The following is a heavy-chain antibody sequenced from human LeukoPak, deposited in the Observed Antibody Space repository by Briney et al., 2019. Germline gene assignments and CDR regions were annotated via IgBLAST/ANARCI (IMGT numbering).Heavy chain of an antibody. CDR3: ARDRVYCSGGSCYPYGMDV. CDR2: ISSSSSYI. CDR1: GFTFSSYS. Sequence: GGSLRLSCAASGFTFSSYSMNWVRQAPGKGLEWVSSISSSSSYIYYADSVKGRFTISRDNAKNSLYLQTNSLRAEDTAVYYCARDRVYCSGGSCYPYGMDVWGQGTTVTVSS. V-gene: IGHV3-21*01. D-gene: IGHD2-15*01. J-gene: IGHJ6*02.